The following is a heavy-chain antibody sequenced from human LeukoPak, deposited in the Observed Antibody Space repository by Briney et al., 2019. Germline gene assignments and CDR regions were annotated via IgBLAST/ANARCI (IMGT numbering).Heavy chain of an antibody. V-gene: IGHV1-3*01. CDR1: GYTFTSYA. D-gene: IGHD1-1*01. Sequence: GASVKVSCKASGYTFTSYAMHWVRQAPGQRLEWMGWINAGNGNTKYSQKFQGRVTITRDTSASTAYMELSSLRSEDTAVYYCARGRTTGTPPTTYYYYGMDVWGQGTTVTVSS. CDR3: ARGRTTGTPPTTYYYYGMDV. CDR2: INAGNGNT. J-gene: IGHJ6*02.